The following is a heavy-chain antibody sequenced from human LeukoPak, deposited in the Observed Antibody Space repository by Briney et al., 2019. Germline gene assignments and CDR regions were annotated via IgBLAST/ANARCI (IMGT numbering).Heavy chain of an antibody. Sequence: PGGSLRLSCAASGFTFSSYEMNWVRQAPGKGLEWVSYISSSSSTIYYADSVKGRFTISRDNAKNSLYLQMNSLRAEDTAVYYCAKGTSGYWYFDLWGRGTLVTVSS. CDR1: GFTFSSYE. CDR2: ISSSSSTI. CDR3: AKGTSGYWYFDL. V-gene: IGHV3-48*01. J-gene: IGHJ2*01. D-gene: IGHD3-3*01.